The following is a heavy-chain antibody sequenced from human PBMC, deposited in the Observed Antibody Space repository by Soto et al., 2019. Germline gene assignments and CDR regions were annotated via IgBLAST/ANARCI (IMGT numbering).Heavy chain of an antibody. CDR1: GLTLGDYA. CDR3: AREPTTAVVNYGMDV. J-gene: IGHJ6*04. CDR2: INQNGSDK. D-gene: IGHD6-13*01. V-gene: IGHV3-7*01. Sequence: PGGSLRSSCPASGLTLGDYAMGWVRQAPGKGLEWVENINQNGSDKYYVDSMKGRFTISRENAKELMYLKMNSLRAEDTAVYYCAREPTTAVVNYGMDVWGKGT.